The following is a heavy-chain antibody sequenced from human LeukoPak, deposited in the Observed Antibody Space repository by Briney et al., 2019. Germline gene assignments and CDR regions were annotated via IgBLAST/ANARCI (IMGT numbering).Heavy chain of an antibody. CDR2: ISAYNGNT. Sequence: ASVKVSCKASGYTFTSYGISWVRQAPGQGLEWMGWISAYNGNTNYAQKLQGRVTMTTDTSTSTAYMELRSLRSDDTAVYYCARDEKVNYYGSGSYRRWFDPWGQGTLVTVSS. V-gene: IGHV1-18*01. CDR3: ARDEKVNYYGSGSYRRWFDP. CDR1: GYTFTSYG. J-gene: IGHJ5*02. D-gene: IGHD3-10*01.